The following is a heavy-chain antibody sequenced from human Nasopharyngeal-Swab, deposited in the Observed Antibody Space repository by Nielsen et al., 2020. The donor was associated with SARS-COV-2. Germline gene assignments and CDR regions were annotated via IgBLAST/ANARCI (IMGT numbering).Heavy chain of an antibody. CDR2: IYYSGST. D-gene: IGHD6-13*01. J-gene: IGHJ5*02. Sequence: SETLSLTCTVSGGSISSSSYYWGWIRQPPGKGLEWIGSIYYSGSTYYNPSLKSRVTISVDTSKNQFSLKLSSVTAADTAVYYCARQGRRFGYSRADPYVWFDPWGQGTLVTVSS. CDR1: GGSISSSSYY. CDR3: ARQGRRFGYSRADPYVWFDP. V-gene: IGHV4-39*01.